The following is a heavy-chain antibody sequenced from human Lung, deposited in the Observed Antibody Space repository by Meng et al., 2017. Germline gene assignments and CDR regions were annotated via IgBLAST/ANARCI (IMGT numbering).Heavy chain of an antibody. Sequence: QGPSQRWGAGLLKPSESLSLTCVVSGGSFSDYYWSWIRQPPGKGLEWIGEINHSGSTNYNPSLESRATISVDTSQNNLSLKLSSVTAADSAVYYCARGPTTMAHDFDYWGQGTLVTVSS. CDR1: GGSFSDYY. CDR3: ARGPTTMAHDFDY. CDR2: INHSGST. D-gene: IGHD4-11*01. V-gene: IGHV4-34*01. J-gene: IGHJ4*02.